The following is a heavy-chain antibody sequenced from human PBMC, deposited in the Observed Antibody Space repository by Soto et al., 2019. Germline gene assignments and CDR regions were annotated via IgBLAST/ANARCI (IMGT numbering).Heavy chain of an antibody. J-gene: IGHJ4*02. CDR3: ARMGHKRGYRA. D-gene: IGHD5-18*01. CDR1: GGSFSGYY. Sequence: XGTLSLTFAVYGGSFSGYYWSGIRQPPGKGLEWIGEINHSGSTNYNPSLKSRVTISVDTSKNQFSLKLSSVTAADTAVYYCARMGHKRGYRAWGQGTLVTVSS. CDR2: INHSGST. V-gene: IGHV4-34*01.